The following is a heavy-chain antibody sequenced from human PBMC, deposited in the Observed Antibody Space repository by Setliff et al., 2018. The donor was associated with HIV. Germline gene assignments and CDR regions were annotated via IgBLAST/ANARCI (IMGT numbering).Heavy chain of an antibody. D-gene: IGHD2-8*01. Sequence: SETLSLTCAVYGGALSGYSWSWIRQPPGKGLEWIGEIFHNGTIKYNPSLKSRVALSIDTSKSQISLTLTSLTTADTAVYYCASLKTSEYVLLDYWGQGTLVTVSS. CDR3: ASLKTSEYVLLDY. CDR2: IFHNGTI. V-gene: IGHV4-34*12. J-gene: IGHJ4*02. CDR1: GGALSGYS.